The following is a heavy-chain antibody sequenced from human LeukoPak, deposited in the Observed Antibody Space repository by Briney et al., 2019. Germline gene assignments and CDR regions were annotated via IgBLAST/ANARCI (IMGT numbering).Heavy chain of an antibody. CDR2: IYYSGST. CDR1: GGSISSGGYY. CDR3: ARIPYIGWAYYYDSSGYYYFDY. D-gene: IGHD3-22*01. V-gene: IGHV4-31*03. Sequence: PSETLSLTCTVSGGSISSGGYYWSWIRQHPGKGLEWIGYIYYSGSTYYNPSLKSRVTISVDTSKNQFSLKLSSVTAADTAAYYCARIPYIGWAYYYDSSGYYYFDYWAKGPRSPSPQ. J-gene: IGHJ4*03.